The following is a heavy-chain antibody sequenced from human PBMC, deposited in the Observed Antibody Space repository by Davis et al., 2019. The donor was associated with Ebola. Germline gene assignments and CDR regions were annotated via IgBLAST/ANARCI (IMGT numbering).Heavy chain of an antibody. V-gene: IGHV4-34*01. D-gene: IGHD3-10*01. CDR1: IGSSSAYY. CDR2: INHIGST. CDR3: ARWLYFGSGPQNSYGMDL. J-gene: IGHJ6*02. Sequence: MPSETLSLTCTVYIGSSSAYYWSWIRQPPGKGLEWIGEINHIGSTCYSPPLKSRVAISIDTSKKQFSLMLTSVTAAATGVYYCARWLYFGSGPQNSYGMDLWGHGTTVTVSS.